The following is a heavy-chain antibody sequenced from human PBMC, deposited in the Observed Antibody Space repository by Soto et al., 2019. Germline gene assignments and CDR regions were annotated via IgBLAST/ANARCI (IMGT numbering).Heavy chain of an antibody. CDR2: ISSSSSYI. J-gene: IGHJ3*02. CDR1: GFTFSSYS. Sequence: GGSLRLSCAASGFTFSSYSMNWVRQAPGKGLEWVSSISSSSSYIYYADSVKGRFTISRDNAKNSLYLQMNSLRAEDTAVYYCARSDYGVGNAFDIWGQGTMVTVSS. CDR3: ARSDYGVGNAFDI. V-gene: IGHV3-21*01. D-gene: IGHD4-17*01.